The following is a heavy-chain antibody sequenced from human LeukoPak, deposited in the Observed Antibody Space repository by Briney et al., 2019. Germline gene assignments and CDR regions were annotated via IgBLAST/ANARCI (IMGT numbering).Heavy chain of an antibody. Sequence: ASVKVSCKASGYTFTGYYMHWVRQAPGQGLEWMGWINPNSGGTNYAQKFQGRVTMTRDTSISTAYMELSRPRSDDTAVYYCARAAGLYCSSTSCYTEAWGQGTLVTASS. J-gene: IGHJ5*02. D-gene: IGHD2-2*02. CDR3: ARAAGLYCSSTSCYTEA. CDR1: GYTFTGYY. CDR2: INPNSGGT. V-gene: IGHV1-2*02.